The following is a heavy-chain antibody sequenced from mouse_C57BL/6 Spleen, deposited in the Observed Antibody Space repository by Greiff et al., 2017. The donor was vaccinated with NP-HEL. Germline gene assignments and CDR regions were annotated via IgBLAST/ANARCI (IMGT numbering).Heavy chain of an antibody. CDR1: GYTFTDYY. Sequence: QVHVKQSGAELVRPGASVKLSCKASGYTFTDYYINWVKQRPGQGLEWIARFYPGSGNTYYNEKFKGKATLTAEKSSSTAYMHLSSLTSEDSAVYFCARPIDYGNYDAMDYWGQGTSVTVSS. V-gene: IGHV1-76*01. CDR3: ARPIDYGNYDAMDY. J-gene: IGHJ4*01. CDR2: FYPGSGNT. D-gene: IGHD2-1*01.